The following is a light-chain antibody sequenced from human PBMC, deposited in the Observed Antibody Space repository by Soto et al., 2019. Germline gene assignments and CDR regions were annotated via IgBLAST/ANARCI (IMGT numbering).Light chain of an antibody. CDR1: LSNVGTNP. CDR2: VDD. V-gene: IGLV1-44*01. Sequence: QSVLIQPPSASGAPGQRVTISCSGDLSNVGTNPVNWYQQLPGMAPTLLIYVDDQRPAGVPARFSGSRSGTSASLAISGLQSADEEFYYCAAWDDHRTWVFGGGTRLTVL. J-gene: IGLJ3*02. CDR3: AAWDDHRTWV.